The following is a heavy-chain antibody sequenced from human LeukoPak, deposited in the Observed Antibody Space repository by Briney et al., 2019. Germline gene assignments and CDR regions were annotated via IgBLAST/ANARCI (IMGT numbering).Heavy chain of an antibody. V-gene: IGHV1-3*01. D-gene: IGHD2-15*01. CDR3: ARDLSRSIVVVVAATPYY. CDR2: INAGNGNT. CDR1: GYTFTSYA. Sequence: ASVKVSCKASGYTFTSYAMHWVRQAPGQRLEWMGWINAGNGNTKYSQKFQGRVTITRDTSASTAYMELSSLRSEDTAVYYCARDLSRSIVVVVAATPYYWGQGTLVTVSS. J-gene: IGHJ4*02.